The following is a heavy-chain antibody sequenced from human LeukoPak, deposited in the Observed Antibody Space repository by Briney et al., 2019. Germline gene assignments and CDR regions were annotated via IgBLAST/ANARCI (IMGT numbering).Heavy chain of an antibody. Sequence: GGSLRLSCAASGFTVSSSYMSWVRQAPGKGLEWVSVIYIVGSTYYADSVKGRFTISRDNSKNILYLQMNSLRAEDTAVYYCTREACSSTSCYTAYFDYWGQGTLVTVSS. V-gene: IGHV3-53*01. CDR3: TREACSSTSCYTAYFDY. D-gene: IGHD2-2*02. CDR1: GFTVSSSY. J-gene: IGHJ4*02. CDR2: IYIVGST.